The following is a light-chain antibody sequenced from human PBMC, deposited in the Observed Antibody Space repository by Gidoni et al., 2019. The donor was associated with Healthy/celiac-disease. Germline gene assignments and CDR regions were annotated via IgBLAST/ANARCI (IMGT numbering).Light chain of an antibody. CDR3: QQSYSTPLT. J-gene: IGKJ4*01. Sequence: DIQMIQSPSSLSASVRDRVTITCRASQSISSYLNWYQQKPGKDPKLLIYAASSLQSGVPSRFSSSRSCTDFTLTISSLQPEDFATYYCQQSYSTPLTFGVGTKVEIK. V-gene: IGKV1-39*01. CDR2: AAS. CDR1: QSISSY.